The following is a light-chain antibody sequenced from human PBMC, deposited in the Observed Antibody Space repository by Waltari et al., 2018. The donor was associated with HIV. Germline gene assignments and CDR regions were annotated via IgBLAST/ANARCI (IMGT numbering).Light chain of an antibody. V-gene: IGKV3-15*01. CDR1: QSVSSN. Sequence: EIVMTQSPATLVMSPGERATFFCRASQSVSSNFAWYQQNFGHAPRLLIYDASTRATGIPARFSGSGSGTEFTLTISSLQSEDFAVYYCQQYNNWPPGYTFGQGTKLESK. CDR2: DAS. CDR3: QQYNNWPPGYT. J-gene: IGKJ2*01.